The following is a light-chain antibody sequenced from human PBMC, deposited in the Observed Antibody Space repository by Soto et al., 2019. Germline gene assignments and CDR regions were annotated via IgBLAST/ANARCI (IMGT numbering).Light chain of an antibody. CDR1: QTISSW. CDR2: DVS. J-gene: IGKJ1*01. Sequence: DIQMTQSPSTLSASVGDRVTITFRASQTISSWLAWYQQKPGKAPTLLIYDVSSLESGVPSRFSGSGSGTEFTLTISSLQPDDFATYYCQQYNTFWTFGQGTKVDIK. CDR3: QQYNTFWT. V-gene: IGKV1-5*01.